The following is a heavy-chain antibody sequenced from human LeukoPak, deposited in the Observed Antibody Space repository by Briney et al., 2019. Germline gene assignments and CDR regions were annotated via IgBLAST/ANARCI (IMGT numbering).Heavy chain of an antibody. V-gene: IGHV3-23*01. J-gene: IGHJ4*02. Sequence: GGSLRLSCAASGFTFSSYAMSWVRQAPGKGLEWVSAISGSGGSTYYADSVKGRFTISRDNSKNTLYLQMNSLRAEDTAVYYCVKDGEVSGSSPEDYYFDYWGQGTLVTVSS. CDR1: GFTFSSYA. D-gene: IGHD6-6*01. CDR3: VKDGEVSGSSPEDYYFDY. CDR2: ISGSGGST.